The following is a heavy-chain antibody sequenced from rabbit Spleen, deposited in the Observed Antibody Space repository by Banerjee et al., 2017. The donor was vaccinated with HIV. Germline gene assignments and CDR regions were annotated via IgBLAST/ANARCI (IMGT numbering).Heavy chain of an antibody. CDR1: GVSFSSSSY. J-gene: IGHJ6*01. D-gene: IGHD8-1*01. Sequence: QSLEESGGDLVKPGASLTLTCTASGVSFSSSSYMCWVRQAPGKGLEWIACIDTGSSGFTYFATWAKGRFTCSKTSSTTATLQMTRLTAADTATYFCARDTGSSFSTYGMDLWGPGTLVTVS. CDR3: ARDTGSSFSTYGMDL. CDR2: IDTGSSGFT. V-gene: IGHV1S40*01.